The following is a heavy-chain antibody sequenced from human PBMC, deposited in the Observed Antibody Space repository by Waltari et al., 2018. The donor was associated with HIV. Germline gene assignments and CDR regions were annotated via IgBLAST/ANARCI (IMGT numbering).Heavy chain of an antibody. V-gene: IGHV3-7*01. Sequence: EVQLVESGGGLVQPGGSLRLSCAASRINFSSYWMAWVRQAPGKGLEWVANIKEDGSEKYYVDSVKGRFTISRDNAKNSLYLQMNSLRAEDSAVYYCARHYGDFEFDYWGQGTLVTVSS. J-gene: IGHJ4*02. CDR3: ARHYGDFEFDY. CDR2: IKEDGSEK. CDR1: RINFSSYW. D-gene: IGHD4-17*01.